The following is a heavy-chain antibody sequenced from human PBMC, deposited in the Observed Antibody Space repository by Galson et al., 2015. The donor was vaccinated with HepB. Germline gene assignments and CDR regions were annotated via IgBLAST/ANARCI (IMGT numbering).Heavy chain of an antibody. V-gene: IGHV6-1*01. CDR1: GDSVSSSTAA. CDR2: TYYRSKWYN. J-gene: IGHJ6*02. Sequence: CAISGDSVSSSTAAWNWIRQSPSRGLEWQGRTYYRSKWYNDYAVSVKSRITINPGTSKNQFSLQLSSVTPDDTAVYYCARDSFYDNTGYPVPRNFGVDVWGQGTTVTVSS. D-gene: IGHD3-22*01. CDR3: ARDSFYDNTGYPVPRNFGVDV.